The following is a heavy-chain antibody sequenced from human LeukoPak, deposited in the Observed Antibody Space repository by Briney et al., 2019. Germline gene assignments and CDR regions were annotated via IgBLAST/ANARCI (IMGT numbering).Heavy chain of an antibody. CDR3: AREYSSSWSIFDY. V-gene: IGHV3-21*01. Sequence: GGSLRLSCAASGFTFSSYSMNWVRQAPGKGLEWVSSISSSSYIYYADSVKGRFTISRDNAKNSLYLQMNSLRAEDTAVYYCAREYSSSWSIFDYWGQGTLVTVSS. CDR2: ISSSSYI. D-gene: IGHD6-13*01. J-gene: IGHJ4*02. CDR1: GFTFSSYS.